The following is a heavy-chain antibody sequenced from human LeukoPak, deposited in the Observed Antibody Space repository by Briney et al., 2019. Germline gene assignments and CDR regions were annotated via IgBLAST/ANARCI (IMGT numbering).Heavy chain of an antibody. D-gene: IGHD3-3*01. V-gene: IGHV3-74*01. J-gene: IGHJ4*02. CDR2: INEDGSTT. CDR3: AKDANYDFWSGYLFDY. CDR1: GFTFSSNW. Sequence: GGSLRLSCAASGFTFSSNWMHWVRQAPGKGLVWVSRINEDGSTTNYADSVKGRFTISRDNAKNTLYLQMNSLRAEDTAVYYCAKDANYDFWSGYLFDYWGQGTLVTVSS.